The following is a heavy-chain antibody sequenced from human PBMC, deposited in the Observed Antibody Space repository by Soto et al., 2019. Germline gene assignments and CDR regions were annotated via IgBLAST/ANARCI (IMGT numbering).Heavy chain of an antibody. V-gene: IGHV3-11*01. Sequence: QVQLVESGGGLVKPGGSLRLSCAASGFTFSDYYMSWIRQAPGKGQEWVSYISSSGSTIYYAGSVKGRFTISRDNAKNSLCRQMNSLRAEDTAVYYCARREGMGGLHIVATIGVGYYYYMDVWGKGTTVTVSS. CDR1: GFTFSDYY. CDR2: ISSSGSTI. J-gene: IGHJ6*03. CDR3: ARREGMGGLHIVATIGVGYYYYMDV. D-gene: IGHD5-12*01.